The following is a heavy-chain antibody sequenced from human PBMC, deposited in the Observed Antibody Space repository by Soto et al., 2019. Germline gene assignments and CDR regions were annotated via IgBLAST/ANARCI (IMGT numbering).Heavy chain of an antibody. V-gene: IGHV3-23*01. CDR3: AKDLGSSGWAFDY. D-gene: IGHD6-19*01. CDR1: GFTFSNFA. J-gene: IGHJ4*02. CDR2: IYIAGGST. Sequence: GGSLRLSCAASGFTFSNFAMGWVRQAPGKGLEWVSTIYIAGGSTYYADSVKGRFTISSDNSKNTRYLQMNSLRAEDTALYYCAKDLGSSGWAFDYWGQGTLVTVSS.